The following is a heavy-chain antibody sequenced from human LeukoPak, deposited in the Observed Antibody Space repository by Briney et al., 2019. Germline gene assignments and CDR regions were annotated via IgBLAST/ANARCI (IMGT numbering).Heavy chain of an antibody. D-gene: IGHD3-16*02. J-gene: IGHJ4*02. V-gene: IGHV3-30*18. CDR1: AFTFRTYA. CDR3: AKVSGFKITFGGVID. Sequence: GGSLRLSCAASAFTFRTYAMHWVRQAPGKGLEWVAVISDDGSYQYYADSVKGRFTISRDNSKNTLYLQMNSLRPEDTAVYYCAKVSGFKITFGGVIDWGQGTLVTVSS. CDR2: ISDDGSYQ.